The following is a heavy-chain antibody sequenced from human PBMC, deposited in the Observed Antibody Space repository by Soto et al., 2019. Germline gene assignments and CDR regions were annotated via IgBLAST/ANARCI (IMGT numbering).Heavy chain of an antibody. V-gene: IGHV1-69*13. CDR3: ARSVTVVVVAAAYDY. D-gene: IGHD2-15*01. Sequence: ALMKVSCKASGGTFSSYAISWVRQAPGQGLEWMGGIIPIFGTANYAQKFQGRVTITADESTSTAYMELSSLRSEDTAVYYCARSVTVVVVAAAYDYWGQGTLVTVSS. CDR2: IIPIFGTA. J-gene: IGHJ4*02. CDR1: GGTFSSYA.